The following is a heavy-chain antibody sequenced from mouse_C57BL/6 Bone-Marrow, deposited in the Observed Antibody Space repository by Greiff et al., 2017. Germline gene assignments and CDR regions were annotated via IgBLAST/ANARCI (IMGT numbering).Heavy chain of an antibody. CDR1: GYTFTSYW. D-gene: IGHD2-3*01. V-gene: IGHV1-52*01. Sequence: QVQLQQPGAELVRPGSSVKLSCKASGYTFTSYWMHWVKQRPIQGLEWIGNIDPSDRETHYNQKFKDKATLTVDNSSSTAYMQLSSLTSEDSAVYYCARGKIYDGYYWFAYWGQGTLVTVSA. CDR3: ARGKIYDGYYWFAY. CDR2: IDPSDRET. J-gene: IGHJ3*01.